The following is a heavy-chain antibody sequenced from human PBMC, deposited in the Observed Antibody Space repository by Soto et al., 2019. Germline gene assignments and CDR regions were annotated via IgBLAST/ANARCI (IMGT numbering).Heavy chain of an antibody. D-gene: IGHD1-26*01. CDR3: ARGGLAAGGAAYGLFHP. CDR1: GGSFSGYY. CDR2: INHSGST. Sequence: QVQLQQWGAGLLKPSETLYLTCAVYGGSFSGYYWSWIRQPPGKGLEWIGEINHSGSTNYNPSLKTRVTLSGDTAKNQFSLKLSSVPAAGPAGYYCARGGLAAGGAAYGLFHPLGQGTLVTVSS. J-gene: IGHJ5*01. V-gene: IGHV4-34*01.